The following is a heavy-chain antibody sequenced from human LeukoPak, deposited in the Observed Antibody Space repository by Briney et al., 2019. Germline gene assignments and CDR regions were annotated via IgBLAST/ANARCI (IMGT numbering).Heavy chain of an antibody. CDR3: AKSLFTSAAGSGRASDI. J-gene: IGHJ3*02. CDR2: ISPNGGST. V-gene: IGHV3-23*01. Sequence: GGSLRLSCAASGFTFSSYAMGWVRQAPGKGLEWVSSISPNGGSTYYADSVKGRFTISRDSSKNTLYLQMNSLRAEDTAVYYCAKSLFTSAAGSGRASDIWGQGTMVTVSS. D-gene: IGHD3-10*01. CDR1: GFTFSSYA.